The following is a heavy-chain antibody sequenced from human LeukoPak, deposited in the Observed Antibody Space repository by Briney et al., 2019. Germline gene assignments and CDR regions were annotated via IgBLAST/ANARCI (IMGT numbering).Heavy chain of an antibody. CDR3: AREPDIVVVIAGVRNAFDI. J-gene: IGHJ3*02. Sequence: SETLSLTCTVSGGSISSGGYYWSWIRQHPGKGLEWIGYIYYSGSTYYNPSLKSRVTISVDTSKNQFSLKLSSVTAADTAVYYCAREPDIVVVIAGVRNAFDIRGQGTMVTVSS. D-gene: IGHD2-15*01. CDR2: IYYSGST. V-gene: IGHV4-31*03. CDR1: GGSISSGGYY.